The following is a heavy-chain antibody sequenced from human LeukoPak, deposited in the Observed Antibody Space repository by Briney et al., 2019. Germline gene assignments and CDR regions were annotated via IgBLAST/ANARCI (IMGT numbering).Heavy chain of an antibody. J-gene: IGHJ4*02. Sequence: SQTLSLTCTVSGGSISSGDYYWGWIRQPPGKGLEWIGSIYYSGSTYYNPSLKSRVTISVDTSKNQFSLKLSSVTAADTAVYYCALYYYGSGSYLGSPGPYWGQGTLVTVSS. CDR3: ALYYYGSGSYLGSPGPY. D-gene: IGHD3-10*01. CDR2: IYYSGST. V-gene: IGHV4-39*07. CDR1: GGSISSGDYY.